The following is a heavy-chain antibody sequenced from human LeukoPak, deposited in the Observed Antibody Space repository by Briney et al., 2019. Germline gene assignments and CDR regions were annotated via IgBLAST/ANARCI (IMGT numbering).Heavy chain of an antibody. CDR3: ARRRDYGDYAIDY. CDR1: GGSFSGYY. D-gene: IGHD4-17*01. Sequence: SETLSLTCAVYGGSFSGYYWGWIRQPPGKGLEWIGEINHSGSTNYNPSLKSRVTISVDTSKNQFSLKLSSVTAADTAVYYCARRRDYGDYAIDYWGQGTLVTVSS. V-gene: IGHV4-34*01. CDR2: INHSGST. J-gene: IGHJ4*02.